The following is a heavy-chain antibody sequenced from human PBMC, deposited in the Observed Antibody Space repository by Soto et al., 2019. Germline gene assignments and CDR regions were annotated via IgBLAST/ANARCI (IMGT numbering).Heavy chain of an antibody. CDR1: GGSFSGYY. CDR2: INHSGST. Sequence: SETLSLTCAVYGGSFSGYYWSWIRQPPGKGLEWIGEINHSGSTNHNPSLKSRVTISVDTSKNQFSLKLSSVTAADTAVYYCARGLGYCSSTSCYSYYYYGMDVWGQGTTVTVSS. V-gene: IGHV4-34*01. CDR3: ARGLGYCSSTSCYSYYYYGMDV. J-gene: IGHJ6*02. D-gene: IGHD2-2*02.